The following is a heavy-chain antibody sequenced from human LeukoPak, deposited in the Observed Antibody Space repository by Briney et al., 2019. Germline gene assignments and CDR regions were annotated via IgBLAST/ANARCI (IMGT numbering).Heavy chain of an antibody. CDR2: IYSSGST. Sequence: SETLSLTCTVSGGSISSYYWSWIRQPAGKGLEWIGRIYSSGSTYYNPSLKSRVTMSVDTSENQFSLELRSVTAADTAVYYCARGRTTGTMPFDDWGQGTLVTVSS. CDR1: GGSISSYY. CDR3: ARGRTTGTMPFDD. V-gene: IGHV4-4*07. J-gene: IGHJ4*02. D-gene: IGHD1-1*01.